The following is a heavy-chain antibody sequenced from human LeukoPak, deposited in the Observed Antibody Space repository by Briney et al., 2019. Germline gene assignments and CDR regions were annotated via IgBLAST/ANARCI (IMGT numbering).Heavy chain of an antibody. J-gene: IGHJ4*02. D-gene: IGHD3-10*01. CDR3: AKGPRRGAMVRGVIIGFFDY. CDR2: ISYDGSNK. V-gene: IGHV3-30*18. Sequence: GRSLRLSCAASGFTFSSYGMRWVRRAPGKGLEWVAVISYDGSNKYYADSVKGRFTISRDNSKNTLYLQMNSLRAEDTAVYYCAKGPRRGAMVRGVIIGFFDYWGQGTLVTVSS. CDR1: GFTFSSYG.